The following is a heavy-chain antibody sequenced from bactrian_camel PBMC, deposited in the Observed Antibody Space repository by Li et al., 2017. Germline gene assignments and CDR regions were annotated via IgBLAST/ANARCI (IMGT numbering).Heavy chain of an antibody. V-gene: IGHV3S59*01. Sequence: DVQLVESGGGSVQAGGSLRLSCAAPKYMYFSDCTGWFRQIPGKEREGVAVIGSDGGAMYEDSVKGRFTISKDNANTLYLQMDSLKPEDTAMYYCARSGSTYACQNFDWGQGTQVTVS. J-gene: IGHJ4*01. D-gene: IGHD2*01. CDR1: KYMYFSDC. CDR2: IGSDGGA. CDR3: ARSGSTYACQNFD.